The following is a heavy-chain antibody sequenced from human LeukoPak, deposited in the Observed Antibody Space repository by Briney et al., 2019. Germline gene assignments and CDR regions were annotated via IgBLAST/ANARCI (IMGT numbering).Heavy chain of an antibody. CDR2: ISAGNGNT. D-gene: IGHD5-12*01. J-gene: IGHJ4*02. CDR3: ARGTIGPGYSGYVEFDY. Sequence: RASVKVSCKASGYTFTSYAMHWVRQAPGQRLEWMGCISAGNGNTKYSQEFQGRVTITRDTSASTAYMELSSLRSEDMAVYYCARGTIGPGYSGYVEFDYWGQGTLVTVSS. V-gene: IGHV1-3*03. CDR1: GYTFTSYA.